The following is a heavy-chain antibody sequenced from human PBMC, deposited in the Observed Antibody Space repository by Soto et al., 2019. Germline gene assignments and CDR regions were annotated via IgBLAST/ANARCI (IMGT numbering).Heavy chain of an antibody. CDR3: MRYPNGYYIGAFDA. J-gene: IGHJ3*01. D-gene: IGHD4-17*01. V-gene: IGHV3-23*01. CDR2: ITVGGDVT. CDR1: GFTFSAYA. Sequence: PGGSLSVSCVASGFTFSAYAMTWVRQARGRGLEWVSSITVGGDVTTYADSVRGRFTISRDNSKNTLYLQMNSLRAEDTAVYYCMRYPNGYYIGAFDAWGQGTLVSVSS.